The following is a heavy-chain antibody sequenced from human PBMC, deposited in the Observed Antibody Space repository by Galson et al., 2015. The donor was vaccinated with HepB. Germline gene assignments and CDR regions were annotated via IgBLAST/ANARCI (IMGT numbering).Heavy chain of an antibody. J-gene: IGHJ4*02. CDR3: ARGFLLLRGVPIDY. CDR1: GFTFSSYS. Sequence: SLRLSCAASGFTFSSYSMNWVRQAPGKGLEWVSYISSSSSTIYYADSVKGRFTISRDNAKNSLYLQMNSLRAEDTAVYYCARGFLLLRGVPIDYWGQGTLVTVSS. D-gene: IGHD3-10*01. V-gene: IGHV3-48*04. CDR2: ISSSSSTI.